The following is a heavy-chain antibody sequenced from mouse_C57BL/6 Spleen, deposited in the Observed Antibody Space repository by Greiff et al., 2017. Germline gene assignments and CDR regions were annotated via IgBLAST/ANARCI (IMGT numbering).Heavy chain of an antibody. D-gene: IGHD1-1*01. CDR2: IYPRDGST. CDR3: ASPYGSSSYWYFDV. J-gene: IGHJ1*03. V-gene: IGHV1-78*01. Sequence: QVQLQQSDAELVKPGASVKISCKVSGYTFTDHTIHWMKQRPEQGLEWIGYIYPRDGSTKYNEKFKGKATLTADKSSSTAYMQLNSLTSEDSAVYVGASPYGSSSYWYFDVWGTGTTVTVSS. CDR1: GYTFTDHT.